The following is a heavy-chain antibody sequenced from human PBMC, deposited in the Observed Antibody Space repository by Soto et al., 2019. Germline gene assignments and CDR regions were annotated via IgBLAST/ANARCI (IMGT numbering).Heavy chain of an antibody. CDR1: GDTFSRYA. J-gene: IGHJ4*02. D-gene: IGHD3-22*01. Sequence: SVKVSCKASGDTFSRYAISWVRQAPGQGLEWMGGIIPMFGAANYAQKFKGRVTITADESTNTAYMELRSLRSEDTAVYYCTRGWGHDSADYYYAYWGQGPLVTVSS. CDR3: TRGWGHDSADYYYAY. CDR2: IIPMFGAA. V-gene: IGHV1-69*13.